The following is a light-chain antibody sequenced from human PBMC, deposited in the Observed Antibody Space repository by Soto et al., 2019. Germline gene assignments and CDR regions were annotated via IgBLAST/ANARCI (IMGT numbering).Light chain of an antibody. CDR3: QQYATSPLT. Sequence: DIVLTQSPGTLHLSPGDRAALSCGASQSLSNNFLAWYQQKPGQAPRLLISGASSRATGIPDRFSGSGSGTDFTLTITRVEPEDFAVYYCQQYATSPLTFGGGTKVEIK. V-gene: IGKV3-20*01. J-gene: IGKJ4*01. CDR2: GAS. CDR1: QSLSNNF.